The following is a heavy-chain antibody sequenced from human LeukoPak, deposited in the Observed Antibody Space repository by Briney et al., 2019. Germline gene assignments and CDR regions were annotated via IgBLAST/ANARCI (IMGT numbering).Heavy chain of an antibody. V-gene: IGHV3-15*01. CDR3: STDRTTANDY. D-gene: IGHD4-17*01. CDR1: GFTFSAYS. Sequence: GGSLRLSCAASGFTFSAYSMNWVRQAPGKGLEWVGRIKSNTGGGTTDYAAPVKGRFTISRDDSKNTLYLQMNSLKTEDTAVYYCSTDRTTANDYWGQGTLVTVSS. CDR2: IKSNTGGGTT. J-gene: IGHJ4*02.